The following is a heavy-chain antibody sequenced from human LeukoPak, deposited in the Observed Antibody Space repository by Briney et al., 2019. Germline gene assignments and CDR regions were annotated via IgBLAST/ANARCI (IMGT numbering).Heavy chain of an antibody. CDR3: AGAADCSGGSCYYYYMDV. D-gene: IGHD2-15*01. Sequence: GGSLRLSCAASGFTFSSYEMNWVRQAPGKGLEWVSYISSSGSTIHYADSVKGRFTISRENAKNSLYLQMNSLRAEDTAVYYCAGAADCSGGSCYYYYMDVWGKGTTVTVSS. CDR1: GFTFSSYE. J-gene: IGHJ6*03. V-gene: IGHV3-48*03. CDR2: ISSSGSTI.